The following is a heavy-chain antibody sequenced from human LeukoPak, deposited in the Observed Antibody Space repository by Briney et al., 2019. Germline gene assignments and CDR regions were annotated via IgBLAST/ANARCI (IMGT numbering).Heavy chain of an antibody. Sequence: SVKVSCKASGGTFSSYAISWVRQAPGQGLEWMGRIIPILGIANYAQKFQGRVTITADKSTSTAYMELSSLRSEDTAVYYCARLPRAGSPELSYWGQGTPVTVSS. CDR2: IIPILGIA. V-gene: IGHV1-69*04. J-gene: IGHJ4*02. CDR3: ARLPRAGSPELSY. D-gene: IGHD3-10*01. CDR1: GGTFSSYA.